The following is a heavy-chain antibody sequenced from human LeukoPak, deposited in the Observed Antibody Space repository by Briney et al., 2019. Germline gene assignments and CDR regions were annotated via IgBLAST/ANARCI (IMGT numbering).Heavy chain of an antibody. V-gene: IGHV4-59*01. D-gene: IGHD5-18*01. CDR1: GGSISSYY. CDR3: ARDTYSYAY. Sequence: SETLSLTCTVSGGSISSYYWSWIRQPPGKGLEWIGYIYYSGSTNYNPSLKSRVTISVDTSKNQLSLKLSSVTAADTAVYYCARDTYSYAYWGQGTLVTVSS. J-gene: IGHJ4*02. CDR2: IYYSGST.